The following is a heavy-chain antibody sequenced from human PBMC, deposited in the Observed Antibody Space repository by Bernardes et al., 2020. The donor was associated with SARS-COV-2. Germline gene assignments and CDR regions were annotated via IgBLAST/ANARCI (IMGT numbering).Heavy chain of an antibody. D-gene: IGHD3-10*01. CDR2: IRGSVLNI. Sequence: GSLRLSCAASGFIFPYYAMSWVRQAPGKGLEWVSTIRGSVLNIDYADSVKGRFTISRDNSKNTLFLEMNSLRAEDTAVYYCAKNDYYGSASYYGIDYWGQGTLVTVSS. J-gene: IGHJ4*02. CDR1: GFIFPYYA. CDR3: AKNDYYGSASYYGIDY. V-gene: IGHV3-23*01.